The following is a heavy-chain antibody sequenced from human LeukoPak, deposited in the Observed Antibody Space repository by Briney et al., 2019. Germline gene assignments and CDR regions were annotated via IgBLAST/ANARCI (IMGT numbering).Heavy chain of an antibody. V-gene: IGHV3-9*01. Sequence: GGSLRLSCAASGFTFDDYTMHWVRQAPGKGLEWVSGISYNSDTIAYADSVKGRFTISRDNAKNSLYLQMNSLRAEDTALYYCAKDYCGGDCYSGWYFDLWGRGTLVTVSS. D-gene: IGHD2-21*02. J-gene: IGHJ2*01. CDR2: ISYNSDTI. CDR1: GFTFDDYT. CDR3: AKDYCGGDCYSGWYFDL.